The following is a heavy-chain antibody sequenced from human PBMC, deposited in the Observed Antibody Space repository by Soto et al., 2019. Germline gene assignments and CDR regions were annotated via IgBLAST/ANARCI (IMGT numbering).Heavy chain of an antibody. CDR1: GGTFSSYA. CDR2: IIPIFGTA. Sequence: QVQLVQSGAEVKKPGSSVKVSCKASGGTFSSYAISWVRQAPGQGLEWMGGIIPIFGTANYAQKFQGRVTITADESTSTAYMELSSLRSEDTAVYYCARDSRPSPIYCSGGSCYSEAFDYRGQGTLVTVSS. J-gene: IGHJ4*02. D-gene: IGHD2-15*01. CDR3: ARDSRPSPIYCSGGSCYSEAFDY. V-gene: IGHV1-69*01.